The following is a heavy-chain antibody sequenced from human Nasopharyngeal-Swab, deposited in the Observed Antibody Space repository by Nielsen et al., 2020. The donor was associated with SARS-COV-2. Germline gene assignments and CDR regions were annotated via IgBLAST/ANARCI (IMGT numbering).Heavy chain of an antibody. V-gene: IGHV5-51*01. D-gene: IGHD3-16*02. CDR1: GYSFTSYW. CDR3: ARSLFGLPWAFDI. Sequence: GGSLRLSCKGFGYSFTSYWIGWVRQMPGKGLEWMGIIYPGDSDTRYSPSFQGQVTISADKSISTAYLQWSSLKASDTAMYYCARSLFGLPWAFDIWGQGTMVTVSS. CDR2: IYPGDSDT. J-gene: IGHJ3*02.